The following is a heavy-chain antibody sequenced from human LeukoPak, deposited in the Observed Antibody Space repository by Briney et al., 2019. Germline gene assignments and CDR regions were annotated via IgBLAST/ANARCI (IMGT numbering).Heavy chain of an antibody. CDR3: ARGSGSYAYEYYYGMDV. J-gene: IGHJ6*02. CDR1: GGSFSGYY. CDR2: IYYSGST. Sequence: SETLSLTCAVYGGSFSGYYWSWIRQPPGKGLEWIGYIYYSGSTNYNPSLMSRVTISIDTSKNQFSLNLSSVTAADTAVYYCARGSGSYAYEYYYGMDVWGQGTTVTVSS. D-gene: IGHD1-26*01. V-gene: IGHV4-34*11.